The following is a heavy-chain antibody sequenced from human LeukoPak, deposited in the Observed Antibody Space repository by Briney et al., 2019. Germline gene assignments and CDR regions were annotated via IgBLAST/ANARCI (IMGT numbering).Heavy chain of an antibody. Sequence: GGSLRLSCAASGLSYSDSYMTWIRQAPGKGLEWVSYISSSGSYTNYADSVQGRFTVSRDDAKNSLFLHMTSLRAEDTALYYCAKGGSGYFLDLWGQGTLVTVSS. J-gene: IGHJ5*02. V-gene: IGHV3-11*05. D-gene: IGHD5-12*01. CDR1: GLSYSDSY. CDR3: AKGGSGYFLDL. CDR2: ISSSGSYT.